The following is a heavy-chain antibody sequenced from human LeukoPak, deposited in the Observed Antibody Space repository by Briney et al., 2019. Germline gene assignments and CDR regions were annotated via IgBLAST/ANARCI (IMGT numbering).Heavy chain of an antibody. D-gene: IGHD6-13*01. J-gene: IGHJ4*02. CDR3: AKDFLGSSWSLGT. CDR2: ISHDGSKK. Sequence: GGSLRLSCATSGFTLSNFGIHRVRQAPGKGLEWVTFISHDGSKKYYRDSVKGRFTISRDNSRNTLSLQMNNLRPEDTAVYHCAKDFLGSSWSLGTWGRGTLVTVSS. V-gene: IGHV3-30*18. CDR1: GFTLSNFG.